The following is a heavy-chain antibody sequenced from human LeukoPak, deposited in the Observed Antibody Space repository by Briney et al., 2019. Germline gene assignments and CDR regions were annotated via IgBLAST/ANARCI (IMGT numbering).Heavy chain of an antibody. V-gene: IGHV4-30-2*02. CDR2: MYHSGST. CDR1: GGSISSGGYS. Sequence: SETLSLTCAVSGGSISSGGYSWSWIRQPPGKGLEWIGYMYHSGSTYYNPSLKSRVTISVDTSKNQFSLKLSSVTAADTAVYYCASGRSGDSFDYWGQGTLVTVSS. J-gene: IGHJ4*02. D-gene: IGHD2-8*02. CDR3: ASGRSGDSFDY.